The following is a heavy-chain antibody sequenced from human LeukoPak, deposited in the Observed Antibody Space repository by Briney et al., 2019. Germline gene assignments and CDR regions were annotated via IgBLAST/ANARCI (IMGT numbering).Heavy chain of an antibody. Sequence: PGGSLRLSCAASGFTFTKYAMSWVRQAAGKGLEWIGSIYYSGSTYYNPSLKSRVTISVDTSKDQFSLKLSSVTAADTAVYYCARAYGDYPPDYWGQGTLVTVSS. CDR3: ARAYGDYPPDY. J-gene: IGHJ4*02. CDR2: IYYSGST. V-gene: IGHV4-59*01. D-gene: IGHD4-17*01. CDR1: GFTFTKYA.